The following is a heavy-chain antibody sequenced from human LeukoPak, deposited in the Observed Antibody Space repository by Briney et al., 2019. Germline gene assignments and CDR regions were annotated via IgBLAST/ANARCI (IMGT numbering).Heavy chain of an antibody. CDR2: IYYSGST. Sequence: SETLFLTCTVSGGSMSSYYWSWIRQPPGKGLEWIGYIYYSGSTNYNPSLKSRVTISVDTSKNQFSLKLSSVTAADTAVYYCARHSSVRSPFDYWGQGTLVTVSS. J-gene: IGHJ4*02. CDR1: GGSMSSYY. V-gene: IGHV4-59*08. D-gene: IGHD5/OR15-5a*01. CDR3: ARHSSVRSPFDY.